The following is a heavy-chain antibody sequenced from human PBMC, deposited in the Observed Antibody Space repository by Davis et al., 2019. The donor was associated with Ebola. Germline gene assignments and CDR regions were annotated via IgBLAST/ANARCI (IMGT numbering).Heavy chain of an antibody. CDR3: ARGTPIKLGIADHFDY. J-gene: IGHJ4*02. V-gene: IGHV4-34*01. D-gene: IGHD7-27*01. CDR1: GGSFSGYY. CDR2: INHSGST. Sequence: PGGSLRLSCAVYGGSFSGYYWSWIRQPPGKGLEWIGEINHSGSTNYNPSLKSRVTISVDTSKNQFSLKLSSVTAADTAVYYCARGTPIKLGIADHFDYWGQGTLVTVSS.